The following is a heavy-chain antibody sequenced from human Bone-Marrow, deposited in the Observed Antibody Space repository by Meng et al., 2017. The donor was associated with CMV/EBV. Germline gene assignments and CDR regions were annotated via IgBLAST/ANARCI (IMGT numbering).Heavy chain of an antibody. CDR2: IYYSGST. J-gene: IGHJ6*02. CDR1: GGSISSSSYY. Sequence: GPLRLSCTVSGGSISSSSYYWGWNRQPPGKGLEWIGSIYYSGSTYYNPSLKIRVTISVDTSKNQFSLKLSSVTAADTAVYYCAGSRAGALYYYYYGMDVWGQGTTVTVSS. CDR3: AGSRAGALYYYYYGMDV. D-gene: IGHD1-26*01. V-gene: IGHV4-39*01.